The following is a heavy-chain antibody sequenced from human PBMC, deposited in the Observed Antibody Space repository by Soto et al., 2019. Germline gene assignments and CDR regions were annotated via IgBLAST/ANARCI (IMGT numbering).Heavy chain of an antibody. CDR1: GFTFSSYG. D-gene: IGHD2-21*02. J-gene: IGHJ4*02. CDR3: AKGVTPDDY. Sequence: ESGGGVVQPGRSLRLSCAASGFTFSSYGMHWVRQAPGKGLEWVAVISYDGSNKYYADSVKGRFTISRDNSKNTLYLQMNSLRAEDTAVYYCAKGVTPDDYWGQGTLVTVSS. CDR2: ISYDGSNK. V-gene: IGHV3-30*18.